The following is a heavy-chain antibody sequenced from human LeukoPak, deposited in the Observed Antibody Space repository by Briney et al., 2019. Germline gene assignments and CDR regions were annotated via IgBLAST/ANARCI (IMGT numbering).Heavy chain of an antibody. CDR2: ISGSGGST. CDR3: ARVYSSSWYYFDY. D-gene: IGHD6-13*01. J-gene: IGHJ4*02. V-gene: IGHV3-23*01. CDR1: GFTFSSYA. Sequence: GGSLRLSCAVSGFTFSSYAMSWVRQAPGKGLEWVSGISGSGGSTHYADSVKGRFTISRDNSKNTLYLQMNSLRADDTAVYYCARVYSSSWYYFDYWGQGTLVTVSS.